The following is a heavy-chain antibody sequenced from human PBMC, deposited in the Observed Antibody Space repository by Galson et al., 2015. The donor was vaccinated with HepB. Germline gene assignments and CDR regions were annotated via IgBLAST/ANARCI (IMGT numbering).Heavy chain of an antibody. Sequence: SLRLSCAASGFTFSSYWMSWVRQAPGKGLEWVANIRQDGSEKYYVDSVKGRFTISRDNAKNSLYLQMNSLRAEDTAVYYCARVISSGYYYDAFDIWGQGTMVTVSS. CDR2: IRQDGSEK. CDR1: GFTFSSYW. J-gene: IGHJ3*02. V-gene: IGHV3-7*03. D-gene: IGHD3-22*01. CDR3: ARVISSGYYYDAFDI.